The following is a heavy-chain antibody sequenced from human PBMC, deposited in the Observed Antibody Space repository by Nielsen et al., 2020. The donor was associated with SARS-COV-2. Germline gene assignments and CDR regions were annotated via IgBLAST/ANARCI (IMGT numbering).Heavy chain of an antibody. J-gene: IGHJ4*02. CDR2: TYYRSKWYN. CDR1: GDSVSSNSAA. V-gene: IGHV6-1*01. CDR3: ARRGRRFTMIVPYPFDY. Sequence: SQTLSLTCAISGDSVSSNSAAWNWIRQSPSRGLEWLGRTYYRSKWYNDYAVSVKSRITINPDTSKNQFSLQLNSVTPEDTAVYYCARRGRRFTMIVPYPFDYWGQGTLVTVSS. D-gene: IGHD3-22*01.